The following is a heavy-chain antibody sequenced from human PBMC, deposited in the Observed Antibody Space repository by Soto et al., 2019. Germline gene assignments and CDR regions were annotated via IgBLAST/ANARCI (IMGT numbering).Heavy chain of an antibody. CDR2: IYPYDSDT. CDR3: AXHVVGRTRGNFDY. D-gene: IGHD1-26*01. V-gene: IGHV5-51*01. CDR1: GYSFTSYW. Sequence: GDALKISCKTSGYSFTSYWIGWVRQMPGKGMEWMGNIYPYDSDTRYSPSFQGQVTISADTSITTAYLQWSGLRASDTAMYFCAXHVVGRTRGNFDYWGQGHLVTGSS. J-gene: IGHJ4*01.